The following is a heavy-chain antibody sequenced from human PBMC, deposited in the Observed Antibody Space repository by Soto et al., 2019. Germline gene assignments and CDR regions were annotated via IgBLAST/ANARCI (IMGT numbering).Heavy chain of an antibody. CDR3: AKDTRLRLGDLSFDAFDS. CDR1: GFIFSSYG. D-gene: IGHD3-16*02. Sequence: QPGGSLRLSCAASGFIFSSYGMSWVRQAPGKGPAWVSGITGSGGTKYYADSVKGRFTISRDNSKNTLYLQMNSLRAEDTAVYYCAKDTRLRLGDLSFDAFDSWGQGTLVTVSS. CDR2: ITGSGGTK. J-gene: IGHJ4*02. V-gene: IGHV3-23*01.